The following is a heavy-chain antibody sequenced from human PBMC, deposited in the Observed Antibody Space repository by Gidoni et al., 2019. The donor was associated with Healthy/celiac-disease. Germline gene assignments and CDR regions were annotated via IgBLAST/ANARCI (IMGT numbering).Heavy chain of an antibody. CDR1: GFTFSRSA. CDR3: AKPLGGVVAATPYFDY. Sequence: EVQLLESGGGLVQPGGSLRLSWAASGFTFSRSAMRWVRQAPGKGLELVSAVSGSGGSTYYANSVKGRFTISRDNSKNTLYLQMNSLRAEDTAVYYCAKPLGGVVAATPYFDYWGQGTLVTVSS. CDR2: VSGSGGST. J-gene: IGHJ4*02. D-gene: IGHD2-15*01. V-gene: IGHV3-23*01.